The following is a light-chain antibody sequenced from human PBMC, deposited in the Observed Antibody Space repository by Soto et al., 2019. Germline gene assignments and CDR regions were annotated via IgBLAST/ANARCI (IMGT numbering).Light chain of an antibody. J-gene: IGLJ2*01. CDR3: QAWDSNTVV. CDR2: QDS. Sequence: SYELTQPPSVSVSPGQTASITCSGDNLGDKYAYWYQQKPGQSPVVVIYQDSKRPSGIPVRFSGSNSGNTATLTISGTQAMDEADYSCQAWDSNTVVFGGGTKLTVL. V-gene: IGLV3-1*01. CDR1: NLGDKY.